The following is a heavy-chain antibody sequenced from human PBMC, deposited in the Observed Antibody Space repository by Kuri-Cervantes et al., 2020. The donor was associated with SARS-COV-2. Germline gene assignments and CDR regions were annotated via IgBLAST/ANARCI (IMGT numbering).Heavy chain of an antibody. CDR1: GYTFTSHG. CDR2: ISAYNGNT. J-gene: IGHJ4*02. CDR3: ARGPFSSGWFDY. Sequence: ASVKVSCKASGYTFTSHGISWVRQAPGQGLEWMGWISAYNGNTNYAQKPQGRVTMTRDTSTSTAYMELSSLRSDDTAVYYCARGPFSSGWFDYWGQGTLVTVSS. V-gene: IGHV1-18*01. D-gene: IGHD6-19*01.